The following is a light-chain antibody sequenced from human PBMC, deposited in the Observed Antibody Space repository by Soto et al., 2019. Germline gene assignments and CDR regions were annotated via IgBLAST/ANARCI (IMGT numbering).Light chain of an antibody. Sequence: EIVMTQSPETMSVSPGESSPISCRASQSVSSNLAWYQQKPGQAPRLLIYGASTRATGIPARFSGSGSGTEFTLTITRLQSEDFAVYYCQQRDIWPWTFAQGPKVDI. CDR1: QSVSSN. J-gene: IGKJ1*01. V-gene: IGKV3-15*01. CDR3: QQRDIWPWT. CDR2: GAS.